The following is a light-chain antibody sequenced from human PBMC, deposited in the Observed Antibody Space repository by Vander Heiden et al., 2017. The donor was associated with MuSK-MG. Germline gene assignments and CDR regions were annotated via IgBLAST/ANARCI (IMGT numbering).Light chain of an antibody. CDR1: QSVTTN. CDR2: GAT. Sequence: EIMMTQSPATLSVSPGEGATLSCRASQSVTTNLAGYQKKPGQAHGLVIYGATTRATGIPARFSGSGSQTEFSLTIASVQSEDFAVYYCQQYDDWPQTFGGGTEVEVK. CDR3: QQYDDWPQT. V-gene: IGKV3-15*01. J-gene: IGKJ4*01.